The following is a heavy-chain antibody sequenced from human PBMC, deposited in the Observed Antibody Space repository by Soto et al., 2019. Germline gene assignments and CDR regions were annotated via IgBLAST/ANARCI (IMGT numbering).Heavy chain of an antibody. CDR2: INWNGGST. D-gene: IGHD3-10*01. Sequence: GGSLRLSCAASGFTFDDYGMSWVRQAPGKGLEWVSNINWNGGSTGYADSVKGRFTISRDNAKNSLYLQMNSLRAEDTAFYYCARASYGSGSYYPDYWGQGTLVTVSS. V-gene: IGHV3-20*04. J-gene: IGHJ4*02. CDR1: GFTFDDYG. CDR3: ARASYGSGSYYPDY.